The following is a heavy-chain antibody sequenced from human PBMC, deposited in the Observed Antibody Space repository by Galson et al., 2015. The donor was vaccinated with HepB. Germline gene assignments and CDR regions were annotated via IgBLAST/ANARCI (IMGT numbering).Heavy chain of an antibody. V-gene: IGHV5-10-1*01. CDR1: GYSFTSYW. CDR3: ARQTPTMVVVAATGIDDY. CDR2: IDPSDSYT. Sequence: QSGAEVKKPGESLRISCKGSGYSFTSYWISWVRQMPGKGLEWMGRIDPSDSYTNYSPSFQGHVTISADKSISTAYLQWSSLKASDTAMYYCARQTPTMVVVAATGIDDYWGQGTLVTVSS. J-gene: IGHJ4*02. D-gene: IGHD2-15*01.